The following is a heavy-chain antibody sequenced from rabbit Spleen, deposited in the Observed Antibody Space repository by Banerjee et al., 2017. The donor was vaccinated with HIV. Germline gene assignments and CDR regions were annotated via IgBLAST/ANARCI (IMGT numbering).Heavy chain of an antibody. CDR2: IGFGSTGNT. Sequence: QSLEESGGGLVQPEGSLTLTCTASGFSFSSRYYMCWVRQAPGKGLEWIGCIGFGSTGNTYYASWAKGRFTISKTSSTTVTLQMTSLTAADTATYFCARGGAFGGGHNAFDPWGQGTLVTVS. CDR3: ARGGAFGGGHNAFDP. J-gene: IGHJ2*01. CDR1: GFSFSSRYY. V-gene: IGHV1S40*01. D-gene: IGHD5-1*01.